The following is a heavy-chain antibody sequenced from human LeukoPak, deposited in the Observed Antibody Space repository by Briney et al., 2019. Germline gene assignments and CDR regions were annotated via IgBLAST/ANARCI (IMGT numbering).Heavy chain of an antibody. V-gene: IGHV3-21*04. Sequence: GGSLRLSCAASGFTFSSYSMNWVRQAPGKGLEWVSSISSSSSYIYYADSVKGRFTISRDNAKNSLYLQMNSLRVEDTAVYYCAKEGRYCSSISCYESWGQGTLVTVSS. D-gene: IGHD2-2*01. CDR3: AKEGRYCSSISCYES. J-gene: IGHJ5*02. CDR1: GFTFSSYS. CDR2: ISSSSSYI.